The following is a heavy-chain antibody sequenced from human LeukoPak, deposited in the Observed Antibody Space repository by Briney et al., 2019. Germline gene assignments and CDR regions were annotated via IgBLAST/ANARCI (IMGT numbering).Heavy chain of an antibody. CDR2: ISGSGGST. CDR1: GFTFSSYA. D-gene: IGHD2-2*01. J-gene: IGHJ5*02. V-gene: IGHV3-23*01. CDR3: AKTRDVVVPAAIWPVPFDP. Sequence: GGSLRLSCAASGFTFSSYAMSWVRQAPGKGLEWVSAISGSGGSTYYADSVKGWFTISRDNSKNTLYLQMNSLRAEDTAVYYCAKTRDVVVPAAIWPVPFDPWGQGTLVTVSS.